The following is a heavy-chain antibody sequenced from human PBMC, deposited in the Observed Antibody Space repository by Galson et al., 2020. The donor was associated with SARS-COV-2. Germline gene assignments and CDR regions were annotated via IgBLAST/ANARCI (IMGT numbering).Heavy chain of an antibody. Sequence: SETLSLTCSVSGDSFTSISYYWGWFRQPPGRGLEWIANFYRGGIFYYNPSLKSRVTFSLDTSEKHLSLKLRSVTAADTAVYYCARAYYYNRNDYFPPHYDSWGQGTLVTVSS. CDR1: GDSFTSISYY. J-gene: IGHJ4*02. CDR2: FYRGGIF. D-gene: IGHD3-22*01. CDR3: ARAYYYNRNDYFPPHYDS. V-gene: IGHV4-39*07.